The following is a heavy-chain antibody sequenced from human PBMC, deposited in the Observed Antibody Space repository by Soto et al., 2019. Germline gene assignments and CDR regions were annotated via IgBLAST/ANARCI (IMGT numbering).Heavy chain of an antibody. V-gene: IGHV4-59*01. Sequence: SETLSHTCTVSGDSISSSYWNWIRQAPGKGLEWIGYIDDTGSTNYNPSLKSRVTLSVDPSNNQYSLKLSSVTAADTAVYYCARGVLEWLLRDSYYYYMDVWGKGTTVTVSS. J-gene: IGHJ6*03. D-gene: IGHD3-3*01. CDR3: ARGVLEWLLRDSYYYYMDV. CDR1: GDSISSSY. CDR2: IDDTGST.